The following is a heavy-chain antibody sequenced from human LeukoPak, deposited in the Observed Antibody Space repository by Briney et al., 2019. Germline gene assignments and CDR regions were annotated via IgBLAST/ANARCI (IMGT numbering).Heavy chain of an antibody. Sequence: SETLSLTCTVSGGSISSSSYYWGWIRQPPGKGLEWIGSIYYSGGTYYNPSLKSRVTTSVDTSKNQFSLKLSSVTAADTAVYYCARHRYYYGSGLLMDVWGKGTTVTISS. J-gene: IGHJ6*03. CDR3: ARHRYYYGSGLLMDV. V-gene: IGHV4-39*01. CDR1: GGSISSSSYY. D-gene: IGHD3-10*01. CDR2: IYYSGGT.